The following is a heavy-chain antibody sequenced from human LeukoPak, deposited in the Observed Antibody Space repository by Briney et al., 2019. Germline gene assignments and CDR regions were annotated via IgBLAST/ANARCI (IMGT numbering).Heavy chain of an antibody. CDR1: GFTFSNAW. CDR3: YYDSSGYYLSYFDY. Sequence: GGSLRLSCAASGFTFSNAWMSRVRQAPGKGLEWVGRIKSKTDGGTTDYAAPVKGRFTISRDDSKNTLYLQMNSLKTEDTAVYYCYYDSSGYYLSYFDYWGQGTLVTVSS. V-gene: IGHV3-15*01. D-gene: IGHD3-22*01. CDR2: IKSKTDGGTT. J-gene: IGHJ4*02.